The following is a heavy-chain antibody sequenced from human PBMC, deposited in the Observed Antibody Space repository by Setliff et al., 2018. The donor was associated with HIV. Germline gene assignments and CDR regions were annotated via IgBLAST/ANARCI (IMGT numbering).Heavy chain of an antibody. J-gene: IGHJ6*02. Sequence: PSETLSLTCNVSGFSISSNYYWGWVRQPPGRGLEWIGNIYYSGSTYYNPSLKSRVTISVDTSKNQFSLKLSSVTAADTAVYFCARVVWTAAAGTIDYFYYGLDVWGQGTTVTVSS. V-gene: IGHV4-38-2*02. D-gene: IGHD6-13*01. CDR1: GFSISSNYY. CDR3: ARVVWTAAAGTIDYFYYGLDV. CDR2: IYYSGST.